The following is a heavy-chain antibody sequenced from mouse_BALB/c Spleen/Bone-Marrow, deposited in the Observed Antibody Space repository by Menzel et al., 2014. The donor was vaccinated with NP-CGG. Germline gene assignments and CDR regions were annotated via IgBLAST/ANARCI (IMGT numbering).Heavy chain of an antibody. J-gene: IGHJ4*01. V-gene: IGHV7-3*02. CDR2: IRNKANGYTT. CDR3: ARDDYYAMDY. CDR1: GFTFTDYY. Sequence: EVKLVESGGGLVQPGGSLRLSCETSGFTFTDYYMSWVRQPPGKALEWLGFIRNKANGYTTAYTASVKGRFTISRDNSQSILYLQMNTLRAEDSATYYCARDDYYAMDYWGQGTSVTVSS.